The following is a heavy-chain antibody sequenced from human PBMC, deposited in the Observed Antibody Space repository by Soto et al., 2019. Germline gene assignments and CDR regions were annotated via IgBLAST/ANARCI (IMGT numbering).Heavy chain of an antibody. Sequence: PSETLSLTCTVSGGSISSGDYYWSWIRQPPGKGLEWIGYIYYSGSTYYNPSLKSRVTISVDTSKNQFSLKLSSVTAADTAVYYCDRESDYYDSSGYYYWGQGTLVTVSS. D-gene: IGHD3-22*01. V-gene: IGHV4-30-4*01. CDR3: DRESDYYDSSGYYY. CDR1: GGSISSGDYY. J-gene: IGHJ4*02. CDR2: IYYSGST.